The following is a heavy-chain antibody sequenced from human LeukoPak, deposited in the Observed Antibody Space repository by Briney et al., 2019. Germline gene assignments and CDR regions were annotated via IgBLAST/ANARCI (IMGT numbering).Heavy chain of an antibody. CDR3: ASYDSTGGYFDY. D-gene: IGHD3-22*01. V-gene: IGHV4-61*08. CDR1: GGSISSGGYY. CDR2: IYYSGST. J-gene: IGHJ4*02. Sequence: SETLSLTCTVSGGSISSGGYYWSWIRQHAGKGLEWIGYIYYSGSTNYNPSLKSRVTISVDTSKNQFSLKLSSVTAADTAVYYCASYDSTGGYFDYWGQGTLVTVSS.